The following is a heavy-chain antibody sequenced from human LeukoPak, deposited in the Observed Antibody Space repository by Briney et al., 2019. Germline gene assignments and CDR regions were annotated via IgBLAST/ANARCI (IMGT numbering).Heavy chain of an antibody. CDR2: FYSPGRT. J-gene: IGHJ1*01. V-gene: IGHV3-53*01. D-gene: IGHD3-22*01. Sequence: GGSLRLSCAASGFTFTTKTMDWVRQAPGRGLEWVSVFYSPGRTYYSDSVHGRFTISRDTSLNTLFLQMNSLRVEDTAVYYCASARESCIGSTCYEYFHHWGQGTPLRVSS. CDR1: GFTFTTKT. CDR3: ASARESCIGSTCYEYFHH.